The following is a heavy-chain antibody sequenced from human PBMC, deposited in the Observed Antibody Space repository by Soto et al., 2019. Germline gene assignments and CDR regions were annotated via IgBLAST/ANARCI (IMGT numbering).Heavy chain of an antibody. J-gene: IGHJ6*02. Sequence: ASVKVSCKASGYTFTNSGISWVRQAPGQGLEWMGWIGAYNGHTKYAQKLQGRVTMTTDTSTSTAYMELRSLKSDDTAVYYCAREDYYDSSGYLPVRYYFGMDVWGQGTTVTVSS. D-gene: IGHD3-22*01. CDR2: IGAYNGHT. CDR3: AREDYYDSSGYLPVRYYFGMDV. CDR1: GYTFTNSG. V-gene: IGHV1-18*01.